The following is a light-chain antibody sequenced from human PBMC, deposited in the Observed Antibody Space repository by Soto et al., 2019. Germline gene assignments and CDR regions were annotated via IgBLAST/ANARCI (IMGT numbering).Light chain of an antibody. J-gene: IGLJ1*01. CDR3: FSHRSGDSHV. V-gene: IGLV2-11*01. CDR2: DVN. Sequence: QSVLTQPRSVSGSPGQSVTISCTGTSSDVGGYHYVSWYQHHPGKAPKLVIFDVNRRPSGVPNRFSGSKTGNTASLTISGLQAEDEADYYCFSHRSGDSHVFGTGTKVTVL. CDR1: SSDVGGYHY.